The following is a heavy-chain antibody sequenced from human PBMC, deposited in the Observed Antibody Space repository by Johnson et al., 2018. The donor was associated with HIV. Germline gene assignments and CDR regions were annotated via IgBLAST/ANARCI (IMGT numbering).Heavy chain of an antibody. CDR3: TTHSGSYDFDI. CDR1: GFTFSGSA. J-gene: IGHJ3*02. CDR2: IRSKGYNYAT. V-gene: IGHV3-73*02. Sequence: VQLVESGGGLVQPGGSLKLSCAASGFTFSGSAIHWVRQASGKGLEWVGRIRSKGYNYATAYAASVKGRFTISRDDSKNTAYLQMNSLKSEDTAVYYCTTHSGSYDFDIWGQGTMVTVSS. D-gene: IGHD1-26*01.